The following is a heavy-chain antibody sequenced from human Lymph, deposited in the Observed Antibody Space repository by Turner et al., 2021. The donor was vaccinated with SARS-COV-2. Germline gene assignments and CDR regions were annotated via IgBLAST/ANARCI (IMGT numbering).Heavy chain of an antibody. CDR1: GFTYSSYG. D-gene: IGHD4-17*01. CDR2: ISDDGSNK. Sequence: HVQLVASVVGVVLPRMSLRLPCSASGFTYSSYGLHWVLQAPGKGLEWVAVISDDGSNKFYAEDVKGRFTISRDNSKNTLYLQLNSLRAEDTAVYYCAKDRGDDYGDDGPDYWGQGTLVTDSS. CDR3: AKDRGDDYGDDGPDY. J-gene: IGHJ4*02. V-gene: IGHV3-30*18.